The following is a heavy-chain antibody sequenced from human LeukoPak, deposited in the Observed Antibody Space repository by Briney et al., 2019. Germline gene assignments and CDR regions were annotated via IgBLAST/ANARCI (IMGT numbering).Heavy chain of an antibody. Sequence: ASVKVSCKASGTTFSDYHINWVRQASGQGPEWMGWINPKSGDASYNQAFQGRVTMTRDTSISTAYMELNRLRSDDTAMYYCARGEYSNGYPYRLDSWGQGTLVTVSS. CDR3: ARGEYSNGYPYRLDS. J-gene: IGHJ4*02. CDR1: GTTFSDYH. D-gene: IGHD3-16*01. CDR2: INPKSGDA. V-gene: IGHV1-2*02.